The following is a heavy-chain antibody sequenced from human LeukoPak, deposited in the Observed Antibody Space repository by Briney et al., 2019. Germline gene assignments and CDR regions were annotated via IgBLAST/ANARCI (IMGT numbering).Heavy chain of an antibody. V-gene: IGHV3-21*01. CDR1: GFTFSSYS. J-gene: IGHJ4*02. CDR3: ARESSTAWLSQQDTDFDY. Sequence: GGSLRLSCAASGFTFSSYSMNWFRQAPGKGLEWFSSIVISSSYIYYADSVKGRFTISRDNAKNSLYLQMNSLRAEDTAVYYCARESSTAWLSQQDTDFDYWGQGTLVTVSS. D-gene: IGHD3-22*01. CDR2: IVISSSYI.